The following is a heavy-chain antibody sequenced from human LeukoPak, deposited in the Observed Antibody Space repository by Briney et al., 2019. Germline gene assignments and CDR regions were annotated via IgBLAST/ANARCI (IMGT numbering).Heavy chain of an antibody. J-gene: IGHJ6*03. CDR2: INHSGST. D-gene: IGHD5-18*01. CDR3: ARGGYNGEYYYYYYVDV. V-gene: IGHV4-34*01. CDR1: GGSFSGYY. Sequence: NPSETLSLTCAVYGGSFSGYYWSWIRQPPGKGLEWIGEINHSGSTNYNPSLKSRVTISVDTSKNQSSLKLSSVTAADTAVYYCARGGYNGEYYYYYYVDVWGKGTTVTVSS.